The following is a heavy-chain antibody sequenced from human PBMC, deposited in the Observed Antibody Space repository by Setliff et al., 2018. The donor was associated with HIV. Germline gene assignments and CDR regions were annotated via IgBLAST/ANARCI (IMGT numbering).Heavy chain of an antibody. D-gene: IGHD6-13*01. CDR3: ARDGQQQLVLNDAFDI. V-gene: IGHV4-4*07. CDR2: IYTSGST. Sequence: SETLSLTCTVSGGSISSYYWSWIRQPAGKGLEWIGRIYTSGSTNYNPSLKSRVTMSVDTSKNQFSLKLSSVTAADTAVYYCARDGQQQLVLNDAFDIWGQGTMVTVSS. J-gene: IGHJ3*02. CDR1: GGSISSYY.